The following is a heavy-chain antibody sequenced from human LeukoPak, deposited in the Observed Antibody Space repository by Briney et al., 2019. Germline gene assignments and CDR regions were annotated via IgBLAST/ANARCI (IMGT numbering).Heavy chain of an antibody. J-gene: IGHJ4*02. CDR2: IYTSGST. CDR1: GGSISSGSYY. D-gene: IGHD3-22*01. V-gene: IGHV4-61*02. CDR3: ARGVGSGYTDY. Sequence: SQTLSLTCTVSGGSISSGSYYWSWIRQPAGKGLEWIGRIYTSGSTSYNPSLKSRVTISLDTSKNQFSLKLISVTAADTAVYYCARGVGSGYTDYWGQGALVTVSS.